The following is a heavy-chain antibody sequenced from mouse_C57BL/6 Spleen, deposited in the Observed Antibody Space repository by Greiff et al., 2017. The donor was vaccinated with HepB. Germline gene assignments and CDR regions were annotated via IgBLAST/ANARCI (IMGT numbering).Heavy chain of an antibody. CDR3: VRDKSTAAWFAY. D-gene: IGHD5-1*01. J-gene: IGHJ3*01. CDR2: IRSKSSNYAT. CDR1: GFTFNTYA. V-gene: IGHV10-3*01. Sequence: EVQRVESGGGLVQPKGSLKLSCAASGFTFNTYAMHWVRQAPGKGLEWVARIRSKSSNYATYYADSVKDRFTISRDDSQSMLYLQMNNLKTEDTAMYYCVRDKSTAAWFAYWGQGTLVTVSA.